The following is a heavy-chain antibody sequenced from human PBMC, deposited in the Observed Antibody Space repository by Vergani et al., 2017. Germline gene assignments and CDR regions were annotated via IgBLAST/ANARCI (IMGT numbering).Heavy chain of an antibody. CDR3: ARGVVPAARDYYYYYMDV. D-gene: IGHD2-2*01. V-gene: IGHV5-51*03. CDR2: IYPGDSDT. Sequence: EVQLVQSGAEVKKPGESLKISCKGSGYSFTSYWIGWVRQMPGKGLEWMGIIYPGDSDTRHSPSFQGQVTISADKSISTAYLQWSSLKASDTAMYYCARGVVPAARDYYYYYMDVWGKGTTVTVSS. CDR1: GYSFTSYW. J-gene: IGHJ6*03.